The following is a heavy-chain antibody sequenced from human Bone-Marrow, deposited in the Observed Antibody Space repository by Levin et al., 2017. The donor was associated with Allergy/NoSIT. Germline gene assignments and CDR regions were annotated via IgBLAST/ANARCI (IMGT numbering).Heavy chain of an antibody. D-gene: IGHD6-19*01. Sequence: KTSETLSLTCTVSGGSITYGRYYWNWIRQSPGKSLEWIGHIYYNGSTNYNPSLKSRVMISLDTFRNQFSLTLTSVTAADTAVYYCARAGYWFDPWGQGTPVTVSS. J-gene: IGHJ5*02. V-gene: IGHV4-31*03. CDR2: IYYNGST. CDR3: ARAGYWFDP. CDR1: GGSITYGRYY.